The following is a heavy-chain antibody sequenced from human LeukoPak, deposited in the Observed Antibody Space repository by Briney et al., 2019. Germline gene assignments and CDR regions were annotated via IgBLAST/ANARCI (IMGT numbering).Heavy chain of an antibody. CDR3: ARVVVGESVVPAAGYFDY. J-gene: IGHJ4*02. V-gene: IGHV1-18*01. CDR1: GYTFTSYD. Sequence: ASVKVSCKASGYTFTSYDINWVRQATGQGLEWLGWISGYNVNTNYAQNLQGRVTMTTDTSTRTAYMELRSLRSDDTAVYYCARVVVGESVVPAAGYFDYWGQGTLVTVSS. CDR2: ISGYNVNT. D-gene: IGHD2-2*01.